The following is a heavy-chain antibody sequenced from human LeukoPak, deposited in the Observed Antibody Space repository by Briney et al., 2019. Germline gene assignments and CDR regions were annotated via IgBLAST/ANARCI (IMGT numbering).Heavy chain of an antibody. CDR1: GYSISSGYY. CDR2: IYHSGST. Sequence: SETLSLTCTVSGYSISSGYYWGWIRQPPGKGLEWIGSIYHSGSTYYNPSLKSRVTISVDTSKNQFSLKLSSVTAADTAVYHCAGGVVSYFDYWGQGTLVTVSS. V-gene: IGHV4-38-2*02. J-gene: IGHJ4*02. CDR3: AGGVVSYFDY. D-gene: IGHD3-22*01.